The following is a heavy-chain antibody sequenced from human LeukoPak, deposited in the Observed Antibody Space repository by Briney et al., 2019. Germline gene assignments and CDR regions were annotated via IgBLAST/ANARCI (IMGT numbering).Heavy chain of an antibody. CDR1: AFTFSTYG. J-gene: IGHJ4*02. Sequence: GGSLRLSCVASAFTFSTYGMHWVRQAPGKGLEWVSLISDDGYNKYYADSVKGRFTISRDNSKNTLSLQMNSLRAEDTGVYYCAKNPSGQYFDYFDYWGQGTPVTVSS. CDR2: ISDDGYNK. D-gene: IGHD2/OR15-2a*01. V-gene: IGHV3-30*18. CDR3: AKNPSGQYFDYFDY.